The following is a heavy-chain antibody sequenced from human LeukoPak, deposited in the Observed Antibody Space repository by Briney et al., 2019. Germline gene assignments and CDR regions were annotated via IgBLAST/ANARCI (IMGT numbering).Heavy chain of an antibody. Sequence: GGSLRLSCVVSAFTFSNAWMNWVRQAPGKGLEWVGRIKSKTDGGTTDYAAPVKGRFTISRDDSKNTLYLQMNSLKTEDTAVYYCARSKLDSGSYLGVVSYYYYGMDVWGQGTTVTVSS. CDR3: ARSKLDSGSYLGVVSYYYYGMDV. CDR2: IKSKTDGGTT. V-gene: IGHV3-15*07. CDR1: AFTFSNAW. J-gene: IGHJ6*02. D-gene: IGHD1-26*01.